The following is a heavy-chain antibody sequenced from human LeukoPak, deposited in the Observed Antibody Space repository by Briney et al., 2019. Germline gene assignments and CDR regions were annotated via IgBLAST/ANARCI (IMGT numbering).Heavy chain of an antibody. V-gene: IGHV3-66*02. D-gene: IGHD6-25*01. CDR1: GFTVSSNY. CDR3: ARGSSLAAAARAFDY. Sequence: GGSLRLSCAASGFTVSSNYMGWVRQAPGRRLYWVSVIYSGGAAYYADSVKGRFTISRDSSKNTLYLQMNSLQNEDTAVYYCARGSSLAAAARAFDYWGQGTLVTVSS. J-gene: IGHJ4*02. CDR2: IYSGGAA.